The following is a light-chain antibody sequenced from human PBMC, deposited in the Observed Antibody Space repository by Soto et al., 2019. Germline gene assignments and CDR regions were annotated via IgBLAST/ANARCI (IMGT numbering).Light chain of an antibody. CDR2: DAS. V-gene: IGKV3-11*01. J-gene: IGKJ1*01. Sequence: EIVLTQSPATLSLSPGEGVTLSCRASQSVRSNLAWYQQKPGQAPRLLIYDASNRATGIPARFSGSGSGTDFTLTISSLEPEDFAVYYCQQRSNWPRTFGQGTKVDIK. CDR3: QQRSNWPRT. CDR1: QSVRSN.